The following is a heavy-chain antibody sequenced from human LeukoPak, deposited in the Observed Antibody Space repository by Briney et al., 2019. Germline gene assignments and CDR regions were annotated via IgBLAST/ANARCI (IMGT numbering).Heavy chain of an antibody. Sequence: SETLSLTCAVYGGSFSGYYWSWIRQPPGKGLEWIGEINHSGSTNYNPSLKSRVTISVDTSKNQFSLKLSSVTAADTAVYYCARAGYSSSCFDYWGQGTLVTVSS. V-gene: IGHV4-34*01. CDR3: ARAGYSSSCFDY. CDR2: INHSGST. J-gene: IGHJ4*02. CDR1: GGSFSGYY. D-gene: IGHD6-6*01.